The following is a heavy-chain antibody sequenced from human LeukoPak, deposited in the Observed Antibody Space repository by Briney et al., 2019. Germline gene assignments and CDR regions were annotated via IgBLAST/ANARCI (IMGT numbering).Heavy chain of an antibody. CDR2: IYPGDSDT. CDR3: ARQGPYCSSTSCPFDY. V-gene: IGHV5-51*01. D-gene: IGHD2-2*01. CDR1: GYSFTSYW. Sequence: GESPKISCRGSGYSFTSYWIGWVRQMPGKGLEWMGIIYPGDSDTRYSPSFQGQVTISADKSISTAYLQWSSLKASDTAMYYCARQGPYCSSTSCPFDYWGQGTLVTVSS. J-gene: IGHJ4*02.